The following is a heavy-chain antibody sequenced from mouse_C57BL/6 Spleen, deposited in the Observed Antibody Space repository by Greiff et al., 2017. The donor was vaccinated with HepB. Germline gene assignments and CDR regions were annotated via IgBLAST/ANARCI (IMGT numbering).Heavy chain of an antibody. V-gene: IGHV1-22*01. Sequence: EVQLQQSGPELVKPGASVKMSCKASGYTFTDYNMHWVKQSHGKSLEWIGYINPNNGGTSYNQKFKGKATLTVNKSSRTAYMELRSLTSEDSAVYYCASLGYDYAAWFAYWGQGTLVTVSA. CDR2: INPNNGGT. D-gene: IGHD2-4*01. CDR1: GYTFTDYN. J-gene: IGHJ3*01. CDR3: ASLGYDYAAWFAY.